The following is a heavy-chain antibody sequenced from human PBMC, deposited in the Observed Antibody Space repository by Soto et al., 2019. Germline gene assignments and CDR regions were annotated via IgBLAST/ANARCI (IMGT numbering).Heavy chain of an antibody. Sequence: QVQLVQSGAEVKKPGSSVKVSCKASGGTFSSYTISWVRQAPGQGLEWMGRIIPILGIANYAQKFQGRVTITADKSTSTAYMELSSLRSEDTAVYYCASTSKLLWFGPGDYYYGMDVWGQGTTVTVSS. CDR3: ASTSKLLWFGPGDYYYGMDV. J-gene: IGHJ6*02. D-gene: IGHD3-10*01. CDR2: IIPILGIA. V-gene: IGHV1-69*02. CDR1: GGTFSSYT.